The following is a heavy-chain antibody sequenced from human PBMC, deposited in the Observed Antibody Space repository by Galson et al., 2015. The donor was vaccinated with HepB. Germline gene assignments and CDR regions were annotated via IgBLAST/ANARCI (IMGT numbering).Heavy chain of an antibody. J-gene: IGHJ4*02. V-gene: IGHV1-2*04. CDR3: ARAGEQWLVRNSFDY. Sequence: SVKVSCKASGYTFTGYYMHWVRQAPGQGLEWMGWINPNSGGTNYAQKFQGWVTMTRDTSISTAYMELSRLRSDDTAVYYCARAGEQWLVRNSFDYWGQGTLVTVSS. D-gene: IGHD6-19*01. CDR2: INPNSGGT. CDR1: GYTFTGYY.